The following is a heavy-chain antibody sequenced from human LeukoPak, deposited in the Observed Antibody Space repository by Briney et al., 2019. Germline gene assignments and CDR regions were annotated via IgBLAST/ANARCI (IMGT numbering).Heavy chain of an antibody. D-gene: IGHD1-26*01. J-gene: IGHJ4*02. CDR3: PTDGGSGRYYTGSFFY. V-gene: IGHV4-4*07. Sequence: KPSETLSLTCTVSAGSIISYYCSLIRQSAGKGLEWIGRIYTSGSTNYNLSLKSRVTMSVDTSKNQFSLKLSPVTAADTAWYYCPTDGGSGRYYTGSFFYCGQGTLVTVSS. CDR2: IYTSGST. CDR1: AGSIISYY.